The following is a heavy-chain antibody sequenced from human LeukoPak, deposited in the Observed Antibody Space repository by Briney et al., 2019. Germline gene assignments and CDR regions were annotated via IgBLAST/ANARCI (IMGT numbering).Heavy chain of an antibody. Sequence: PGGSLRLSCAASGFTFSSYSMNWVRQAPGKGLEWVSSISSSSYIYYADSVKGRFTISGDNAKNSLYLQMNSLRAEDTAVYYCAGYCGGDCYLYWGQGTLVTVSS. D-gene: IGHD2-21*02. CDR2: ISSSSYI. CDR3: AGYCGGDCYLY. V-gene: IGHV3-21*01. J-gene: IGHJ4*02. CDR1: GFTFSSYS.